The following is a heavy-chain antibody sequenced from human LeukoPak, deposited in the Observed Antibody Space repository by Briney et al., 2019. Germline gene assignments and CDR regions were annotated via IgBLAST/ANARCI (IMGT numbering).Heavy chain of an antibody. D-gene: IGHD3-10*01. Sequence: ASVKVSCKASGYTFTSYAMHWVRQAPGQRLEWMGWINAGNGNTKYSQKFQGRVTITRDTSASTAYMELSSLRSEDTAVYYCARDSASYYGSGSYQPRNWFDPCGQGTLVTVSS. CDR2: INAGNGNT. CDR1: GYTFTSYA. J-gene: IGHJ5*02. CDR3: ARDSASYYGSGSYQPRNWFDP. V-gene: IGHV1-3*01.